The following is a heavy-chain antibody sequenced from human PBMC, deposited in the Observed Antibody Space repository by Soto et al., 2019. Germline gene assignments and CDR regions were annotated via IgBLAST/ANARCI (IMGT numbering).Heavy chain of an antibody. V-gene: IGHV5-51*01. CDR3: ARGAGGFLEWSYYYYGMDV. CDR2: IYPGDSDT. J-gene: IGHJ6*02. D-gene: IGHD3-3*01. Sequence: GESLKISCKGSGYSFTSYWIGWVRQMPGKGLEWMGIIYPGDSDTRYSPSFQGQVTISADKSISTAYLQWSSLKASDTAMYYCARGAGGFLEWSYYYYGMDVWGQGTTVTVSS. CDR1: GYSFTSYW.